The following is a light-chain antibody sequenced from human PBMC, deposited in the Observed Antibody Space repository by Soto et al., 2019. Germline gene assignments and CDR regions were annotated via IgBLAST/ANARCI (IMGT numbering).Light chain of an antibody. CDR3: CSYASSNTYV. Sequence: QSVLTQPASVSGSPGQSITISCTGTSSDVGSYNLVSWYQQHPGKAPKLMIYEDTKRPSGVSNRFSGSKSGNTASLTISGLQAEDEADYYCCSYASSNTYVFATGTQLTVL. CDR1: SSDVGSYNL. CDR2: EDT. J-gene: IGLJ1*01. V-gene: IGLV2-23*01.